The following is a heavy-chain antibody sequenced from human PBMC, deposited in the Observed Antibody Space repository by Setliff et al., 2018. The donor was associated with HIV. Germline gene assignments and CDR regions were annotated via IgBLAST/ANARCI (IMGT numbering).Heavy chain of an antibody. CDR1: GGTLSNYV. V-gene: IGHV1-69*13. CDR3: ARDQTGVAAAAFGGGSAWSDEGFDI. J-gene: IGHJ3*02. D-gene: IGHD6-13*01. Sequence: SVKVSCKTSGGTLSNYVITWVRQAPGQGLEWMGMIIPMYNIPAYAQKFQGRVTSTADESTSTAYMGLSSLSSEDTAVYYCARDQTGVAAAAFGGGSAWSDEGFDIWGQGTMVTVSS. CDR2: IIPMYNIP.